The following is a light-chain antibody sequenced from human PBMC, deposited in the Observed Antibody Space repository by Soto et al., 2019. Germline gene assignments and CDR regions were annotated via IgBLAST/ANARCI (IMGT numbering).Light chain of an antibody. Sequence: DLHLTHCQSVLSASVGGRVTITCRASHDISTYLAWYQQKPRKAPKLLIYAASTLQSGVPSRFSGSGSGTDFTLTISSLQPEDFATYYCQQLHSYPLTFRGGSKVDIK. CDR1: HDISTY. CDR2: AAS. CDR3: QQLHSYPLT. J-gene: IGKJ4*01. V-gene: IGKV1-9*01.